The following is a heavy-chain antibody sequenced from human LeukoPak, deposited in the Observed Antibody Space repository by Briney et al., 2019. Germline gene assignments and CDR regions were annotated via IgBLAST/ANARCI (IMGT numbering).Heavy chain of an antibody. Sequence: GGSLRLFCAASGFTFSSYAMSWVRQDPGQGLEWVSAISGSGGSTYYADSVKGRFTISRDNSKNTLYLQMNSLRAEDTAVYYCATSVRYFDCSLRRFDYCGQGTLVTVSS. D-gene: IGHD3-9*01. CDR1: GFTFSSYA. CDR3: ATSVRYFDCSLRRFDY. CDR2: ISGSGGST. J-gene: IGHJ4*02. V-gene: IGHV3-23*01.